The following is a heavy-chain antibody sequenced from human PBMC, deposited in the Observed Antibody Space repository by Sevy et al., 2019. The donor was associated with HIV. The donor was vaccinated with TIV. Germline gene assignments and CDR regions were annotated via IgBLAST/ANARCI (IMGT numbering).Heavy chain of an antibody. CDR3: ARDRDSCNGMDV. CDR2: IYHSGTT. D-gene: IGHD2-2*01. Sequence: SETLSLTCTVSGGSVSSGGYYWNWIRQHPGKGLEWIGYIYHSGTTYYNPSLKSRLSISVDTSKNQIFLKLTSVTAADTAVYYCARDRDSCNGMDVWGQGTTVTVSS. V-gene: IGHV4-31*03. CDR1: GGSVSSGGYY. J-gene: IGHJ6*02.